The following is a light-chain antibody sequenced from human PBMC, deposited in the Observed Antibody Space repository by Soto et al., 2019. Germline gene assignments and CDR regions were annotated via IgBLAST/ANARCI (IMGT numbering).Light chain of an antibody. Sequence: EILLTQSPRTLSLSPGERATLSCRASQSVSSSYLAWYQQKPGQAPRLLIYGASSRATGIPDRFSGSGSGTDFTLTISRLEPEDFAVYYCQQYGSSTLTVGGGTKVDIK. CDR2: GAS. J-gene: IGKJ4*01. CDR3: QQYGSSTLT. CDR1: QSVSSSY. V-gene: IGKV3-20*01.